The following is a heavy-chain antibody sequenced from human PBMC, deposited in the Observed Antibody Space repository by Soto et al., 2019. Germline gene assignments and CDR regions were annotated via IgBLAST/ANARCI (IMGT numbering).Heavy chain of an antibody. V-gene: IGHV1-69*13. D-gene: IGHD4-17*01. CDR2: IIPIFGTA. CDR3: AVTVTTPYYYGMDV. Sequence: ASVKVSCKASGGTFSSYAISWVRQAPGQGLEWMGGIIPIFGTANYAQKFQGRVTITADESTSTAYMELSSLRSEDTAVYYCAVTVTTPYYYGMDVWGQGTTVTVSS. J-gene: IGHJ6*02. CDR1: GGTFSSYA.